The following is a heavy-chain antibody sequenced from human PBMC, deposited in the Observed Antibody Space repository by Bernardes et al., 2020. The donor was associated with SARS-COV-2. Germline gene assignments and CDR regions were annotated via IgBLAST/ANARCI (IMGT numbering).Heavy chain of an antibody. V-gene: IGHV3-7*01. D-gene: IGHD4-17*01. Sequence: GGSLRLSCAASGFTFSSYCMSWVRQAPGKGLEWVANINEDGSEKYYVDSVKGRFTISRDNARNSLYLQMNSLRAEDTAVYYCARRPYGDYDYWGQGTLVTVSS. CDR2: INEDGSEK. CDR1: GFTFSSYC. CDR3: ARRPYGDYDY. J-gene: IGHJ4*02.